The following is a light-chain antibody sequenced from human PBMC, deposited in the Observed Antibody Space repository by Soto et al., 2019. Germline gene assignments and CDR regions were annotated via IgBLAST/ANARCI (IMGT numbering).Light chain of an antibody. CDR2: GAS. V-gene: IGKV3-15*01. J-gene: IGKJ4*01. CDR3: QHYVTWPLT. CDR1: QSDSRN. Sequence: EIVMTQSPATLSVSPGERATLSCRASQSDSRNLAWYQQKPGQPPRLLIYGASARATGIPARFSGSGSGTDFSLTISSLQSEDFAVYYCQHYVTWPLTFGGGTKVESK.